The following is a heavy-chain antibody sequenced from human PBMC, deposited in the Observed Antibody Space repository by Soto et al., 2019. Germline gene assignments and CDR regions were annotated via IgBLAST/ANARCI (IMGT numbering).Heavy chain of an antibody. D-gene: IGHD1-7*01. CDR1: GGSVSSGGYY. V-gene: IGHV4-31*03. CDR2: IYYSGST. CDR3: ARVNSLWFDP. Sequence: PSETLSLTCTVSGGSVSSGGYYWSWIRQHPGKGLEWIGYIYYSGSTYYNPSLKSRVTISVDTSKNQFSLKLSSVTAADTAVYYCARVNSLWFDPWGQGTLVTVSS. J-gene: IGHJ5*02.